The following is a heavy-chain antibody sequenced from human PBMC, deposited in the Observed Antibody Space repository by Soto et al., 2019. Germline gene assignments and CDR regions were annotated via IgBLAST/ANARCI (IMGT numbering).Heavy chain of an antibody. CDR2: VSYNGGT. CDR3: AKRGHSNSWYWFDP. CDR1: GGSIRAGSYT. D-gene: IGHD6-13*01. V-gene: IGHV4-39*01. Sequence: QLQLQESGPGLLRPSDTLSLTCTVSGGSIRAGSYTGGWIRQPPGKGLEWIGTVSYNGGTYFNPSLKSRVTISVDASNNQFSLKLSSVTAADTAVYYCAKRGHSNSWYWFDPWGQGTLVTVSS. J-gene: IGHJ5*02.